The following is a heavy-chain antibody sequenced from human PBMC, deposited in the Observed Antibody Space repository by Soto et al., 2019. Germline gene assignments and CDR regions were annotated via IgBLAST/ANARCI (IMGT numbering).Heavy chain of an antibody. CDR2: INWDSDTI. J-gene: IGHJ6*04. CDR1: GFTFDDYA. V-gene: IGHV3-9*01. CDR3: AKDFHTNMALMDV. Sequence: EVQLVESGGDLVQPGRSLRLSCAASGFTFDDYAMHWVRQVPGKGLEWVAGINWDSDTIAYAASVRGRFTISRDXAKXXXXXXXXSLRAEDTALYYCAKDFHTNMALMDVWGKGTTVTVSS. D-gene: IGHD3-10*01.